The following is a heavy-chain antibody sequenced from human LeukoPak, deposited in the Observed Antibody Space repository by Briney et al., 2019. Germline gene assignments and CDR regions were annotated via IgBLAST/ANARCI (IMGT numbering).Heavy chain of an antibody. J-gene: IGHJ5*02. D-gene: IGHD1-1*01. CDR2: INAGNGNT. CDR1: GYTFTSYA. V-gene: IGHV1-3*01. Sequence: ASVKVSCKASGYTFTSYAMHWVRQAPGQRLEWMGWINAGNGNTKYSQKFQGRVTITRDTSASTAYMELSSLTSEDTAVYYCAIKPRSATGWFDPWGQGTLVTVSS. CDR3: AIKPRSATGWFDP.